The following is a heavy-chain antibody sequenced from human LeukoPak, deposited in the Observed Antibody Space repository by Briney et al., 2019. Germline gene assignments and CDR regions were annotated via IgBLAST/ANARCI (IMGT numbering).Heavy chain of an antibody. Sequence: PSETLSLTCTVSGGSISSSSYYWGWIRQPPGKGLEWIGSIYYSGSTYYNPSLKSRVTISVDTSKNQFSLKLSSVTAADTAVYYCARDSTMVRGVMRAFDIWGQGTMVTVSS. D-gene: IGHD3-10*01. CDR3: ARDSTMVRGVMRAFDI. J-gene: IGHJ3*02. CDR1: GGSISSSSYY. CDR2: IYYSGST. V-gene: IGHV4-39*07.